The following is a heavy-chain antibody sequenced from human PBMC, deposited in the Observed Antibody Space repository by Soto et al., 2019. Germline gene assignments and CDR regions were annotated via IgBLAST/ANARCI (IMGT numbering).Heavy chain of an antibody. D-gene: IGHD5-12*01. V-gene: IGHV3-7*03. Sequence: PGGSLRLSCAASGFTLGNYWMTWVRQAPGKQLERVANIKQDGTEKYYVDSLKGRFTISRDNSKNTLYLQMNSLRAEDTAVYYCAKDLLSRDGYKSPDYWGQGTLVTVSS. CDR2: IKQDGTEK. J-gene: IGHJ4*02. CDR3: AKDLLSRDGYKSPDY. CDR1: GFTLGNYW.